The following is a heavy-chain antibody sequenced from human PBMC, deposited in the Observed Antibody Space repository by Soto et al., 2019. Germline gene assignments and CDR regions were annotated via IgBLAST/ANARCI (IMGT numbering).Heavy chain of an antibody. CDR3: ARHEAGWYFDS. J-gene: IGHJ4*02. V-gene: IGHV4-39*01. D-gene: IGHD6-25*01. CDR1: RGSISSGTNY. Sequence: PSEILSLTCTVSRGSISSGTNYWAWIRQPPGKGLEWIANIYYSGSTFYNPSLKSRVTISLDTSKNQFSLKLRSVTAADTAVYYCARHEAGWYFDSWGQGTLVTVS. CDR2: IYYSGST.